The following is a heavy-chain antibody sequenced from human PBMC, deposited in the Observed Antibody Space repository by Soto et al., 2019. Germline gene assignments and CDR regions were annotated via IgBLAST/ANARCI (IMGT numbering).Heavy chain of an antibody. D-gene: IGHD3-3*01. V-gene: IGHV4-38-2*01. CDR1: VYSISSGYY. CDR2: IYHSGST. J-gene: IGHJ6*02. CDR3: ARARSYYDFWSGYSYYYYYGMDV. Sequence: SETLSLTCAVSVYSISSGYYWGWIRQPPGKGLEWIGSIYHSGSTYYNPSLKSRVTISVDTSKNQFSLKLSSVTAADTAVYYCARARSYYDFWSGYSYYYYYGMDVWGQGTTVTVSS.